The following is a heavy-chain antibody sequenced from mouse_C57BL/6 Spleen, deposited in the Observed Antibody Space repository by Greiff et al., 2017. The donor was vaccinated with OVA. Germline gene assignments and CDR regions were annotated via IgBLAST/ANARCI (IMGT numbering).Heavy chain of an antibody. CDR3: ARAGRHAMDY. V-gene: IGHV1-42*01. Sequence: VQLQQSGPELVKPGASVKISCKASGYSFTGYYMNWVKQSPEKSLEWIGEINPSTGGTTYNQKFKAKATLTVDKSSSTAYIQLKSLTSEDSAVYYCARAGRHAMDYWGQGTSVTVSS. CDR1: GYSFTGYY. CDR2: INPSTGGT. J-gene: IGHJ4*01.